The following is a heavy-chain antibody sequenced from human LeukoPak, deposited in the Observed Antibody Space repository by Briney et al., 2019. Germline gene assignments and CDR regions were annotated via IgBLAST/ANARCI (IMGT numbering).Heavy chain of an antibody. Sequence: ASVKVSCKASGYTFSGYYIHWVRQAPGQGLEWMGLIKPDSGDTNYAQNFRGRVTMTRDTSITTAYMELNRLTSDDTAVYYCVRDRPYNWFDPWGQGTLVTVSS. CDR3: VRDRPYNWFDP. CDR2: IKPDSGDT. V-gene: IGHV1-2*02. J-gene: IGHJ5*02. CDR1: GYTFSGYY.